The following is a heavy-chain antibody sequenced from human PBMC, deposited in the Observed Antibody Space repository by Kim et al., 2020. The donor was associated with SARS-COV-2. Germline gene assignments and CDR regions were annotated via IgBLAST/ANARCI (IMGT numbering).Heavy chain of an antibody. CDR1: GDSVSSNSAA. CDR3: ARGGTGDMGFDP. CDR2: TYYRSAWHT. V-gene: IGHV6-1*01. D-gene: IGHD1-1*01. J-gene: IGHJ5*02. Sequence: SQTLSLTCAISGDSVSSNSAAWTWIRQSPSRGLEWLGRTYYRSAWHTDYAQSVKSRLTINPDTSKNQVSLQLASVTPEDKDVYYCARGGTGDMGFDPWGQ.